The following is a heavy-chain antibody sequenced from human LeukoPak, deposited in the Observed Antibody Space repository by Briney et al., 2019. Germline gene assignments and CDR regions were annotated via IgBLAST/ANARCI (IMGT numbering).Heavy chain of an antibody. V-gene: IGHV1-18*01. CDR1: GYTFTSYG. CDR3: ARDGDMEQLATHQPFDY. CDR2: ISAYNGNT. Sequence: ASVKVSCKASGYTFTSYGISWVRQAPRQGLEWMGWISAYNGNTNYAQKLQGRVTMTTDTSTSTAYMELRSLRSDDTAVYYCARDGDMEQLATHQPFDYWGQGTLVTVSS. J-gene: IGHJ4*02. D-gene: IGHD6-6*01.